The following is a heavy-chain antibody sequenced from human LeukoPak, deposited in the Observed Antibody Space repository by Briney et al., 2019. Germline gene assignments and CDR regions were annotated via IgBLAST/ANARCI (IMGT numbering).Heavy chain of an antibody. Sequence: GGSLRLSCAASGLTFSSYSMNWVRQSPGKGLEWISYISGSSNTIYYADSVKGRFTISRDNAKNSLYLQMNSLRDEDTAVYYCARAVTTVTRGGLVFDYWGQGTLVTVSS. V-gene: IGHV3-48*02. J-gene: IGHJ4*02. CDR2: ISGSSNTI. CDR1: GLTFSSYS. D-gene: IGHD4-17*01. CDR3: ARAVTTVTRGGLVFDY.